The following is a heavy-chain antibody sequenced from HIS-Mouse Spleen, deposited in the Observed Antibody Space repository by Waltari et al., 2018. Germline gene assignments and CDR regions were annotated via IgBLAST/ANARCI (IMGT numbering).Heavy chain of an antibody. CDR3: ARGLAARFDY. D-gene: IGHD6-6*01. Sequence: QVQLQQWGAGLLKPAETLSRTCAVYGGSFIGYYWSWIRQPPGTGLEWIGEINHSGSTNYNPSLKSRVTISVDTSKNQFSLKLSSVTAADTAVYYCARGLAARFDYWGQGTLVTVSS. CDR1: GGSFIGYY. J-gene: IGHJ4*02. V-gene: IGHV4-34*01. CDR2: INHSGST.